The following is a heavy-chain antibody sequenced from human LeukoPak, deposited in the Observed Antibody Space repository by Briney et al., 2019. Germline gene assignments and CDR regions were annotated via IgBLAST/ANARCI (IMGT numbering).Heavy chain of an antibody. D-gene: IGHD2-2*01. CDR2: INPYSGGT. V-gene: IGHV1-2*02. CDR3: AREGCSTSNCHVIADDKWFDP. Sequence: GASVKVSCKASGYIFTAYHMHWVRQAPGQGLEWMGWINPYSGGTKYALKFQGRVTLTTDTSISTAYMDLSRLTSDDTAVYYCAREGCSTSNCHVIADDKWFDPWGQGTLVTVSS. CDR1: GYIFTAYH. J-gene: IGHJ5*02.